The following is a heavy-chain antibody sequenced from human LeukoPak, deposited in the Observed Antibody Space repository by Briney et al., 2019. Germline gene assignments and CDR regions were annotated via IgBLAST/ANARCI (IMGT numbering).Heavy chain of an antibody. CDR1: GDSVSSNSAA. Sequence: PSQTLSLTCVISGDSVSSNSAAWNWISQSPSRGLEWLGRSYYRSKWYDDYEVSVKGRITINPDTSKNQFFLQLDSVTPEDTAVYYCARETSHFDYWGQGTLVTVSS. J-gene: IGHJ4*02. CDR2: SYYRSKWYD. CDR3: ARETSHFDY. V-gene: IGHV6-1*01.